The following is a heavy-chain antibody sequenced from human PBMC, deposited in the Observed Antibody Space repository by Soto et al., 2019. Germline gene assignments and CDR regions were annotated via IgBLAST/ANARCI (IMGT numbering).Heavy chain of an antibody. D-gene: IGHD3-22*01. V-gene: IGHV3-33*01. CDR2: IWYDGSNK. Sequence: GGSLRLSCAASGFTFSSYGMHWVRQAPGKGLEWVAVIWYDGSNKYYADSVKGRFTISRDNSKNTLYLQMNSLRAEDTAVYYCARDSLTSPVVVTPDYWGQGTLVTVSS. CDR1: GFTFSSYG. CDR3: ARDSLTSPVVVTPDY. J-gene: IGHJ4*02.